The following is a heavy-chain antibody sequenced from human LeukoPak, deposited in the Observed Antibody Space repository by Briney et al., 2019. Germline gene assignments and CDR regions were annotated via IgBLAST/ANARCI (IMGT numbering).Heavy chain of an antibody. CDR1: GFTFSNYN. J-gene: IGHJ5*02. Sequence: AGGSLRLSCAASGFTFSNYNMNWVRQAPGKGLEWVAYITLSRTTIYYADSVKGRFTISRDNAKNSLYLQMNSLRAEDTAIYYCAREFGGFGFDPWGQGTLVTVSS. CDR2: ITLSRTTI. D-gene: IGHD3-10*01. CDR3: AREFGGFGFDP. V-gene: IGHV3-48*04.